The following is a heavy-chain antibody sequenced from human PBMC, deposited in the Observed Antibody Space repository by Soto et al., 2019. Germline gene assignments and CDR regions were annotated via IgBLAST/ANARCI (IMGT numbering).Heavy chain of an antibody. D-gene: IGHD3-3*01. Sequence: QITLKESGPTVVKPTETLTLTCTFSGFSPTTSGVGVGWVRQSPGKAPEWLALIYWDDDKRYSTSLNSRLIITKDTSKTQVVLTMANVDPADTATYYCAHRVLRTVFGLVTTTAIYFDFWGPGTPVVVSS. J-gene: IGHJ4*02. V-gene: IGHV2-5*02. CDR2: IYWDDDK. CDR3: AHRVLRTVFGLVTTTAIYFDF. CDR1: GFSPTTSGVG.